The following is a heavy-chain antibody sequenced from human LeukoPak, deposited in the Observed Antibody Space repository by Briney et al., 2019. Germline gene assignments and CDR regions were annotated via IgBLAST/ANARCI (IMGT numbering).Heavy chain of an antibody. J-gene: IGHJ4*02. V-gene: IGHV3-53*01. CDR1: GLTVSSNY. CDR3: ARDPYNSGSSYFDY. D-gene: IGHD3-10*01. Sequence: PGGSLRPSCAVSGLTVSSNYMSWVRQAPGKGLEWVSAIYSGGSTFYADSVKGRFAISRDNSKNTLYLQMNSLRAEDTAVYYCARDPYNSGSSYFDYWGQGTLVTVSS. CDR2: IYSGGST.